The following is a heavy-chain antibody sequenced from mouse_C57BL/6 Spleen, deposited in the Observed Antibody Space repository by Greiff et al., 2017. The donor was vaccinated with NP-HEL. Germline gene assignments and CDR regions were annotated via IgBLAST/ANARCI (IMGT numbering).Heavy chain of an antibody. J-gene: IGHJ2*01. CDR3: ARRGSSGYNYFDD. CDR1: GYAFTNYL. D-gene: IGHD3-2*02. CDR2: INPGSGGT. Sequence: QVQLKQSGAELVRPGTSVKVSCKASGYAFTNYLIEWVKQRPGQGLEWIGVINPGSGGTNYNEKFKGKATLTADKSSSTAYMQLSSLTSEDSAVYFCARRGSSGYNYFDDWGQGTTLTVSS. V-gene: IGHV1-54*01.